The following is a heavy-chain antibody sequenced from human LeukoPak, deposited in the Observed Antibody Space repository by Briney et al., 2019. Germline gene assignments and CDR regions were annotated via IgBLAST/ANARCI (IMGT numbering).Heavy chain of an antibody. V-gene: IGHV4-34*01. D-gene: IGHD6-19*01. CDR1: GRPFSGYY. J-gene: IGHJ4*02. CDR3: ARGPRWLTSYYFDY. Sequence: PSETLSLTCALYGRPFSGYYWSWIRQPPGKGLEWIGEINHSGSTNYNPSLKSRVTISVDTSKNQFSLKLSSVTAADTAVYYCARGPRWLTSYYFDYWGQGTLVTVSS. CDR2: INHSGST.